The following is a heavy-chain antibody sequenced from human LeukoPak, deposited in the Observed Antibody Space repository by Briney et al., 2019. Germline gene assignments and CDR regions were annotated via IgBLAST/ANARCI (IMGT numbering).Heavy chain of an antibody. CDR1: GYTFTSYD. CDR2: MNPNSGNT. CDR3: ARGVRNYDFWSGYYTQSKRYYFDY. D-gene: IGHD3-3*01. J-gene: IGHJ4*02. Sequence: ASVKVSCKASGYTFTSYDINWVRQATGQGLEWMGWMNPNSGNTGYAQKFQGRVTITRNTSISTAYMELSSLRSEDTAVYYCARGVRNYDFWSGYYTQSKRYYFDYWGQGTLVTVSS. V-gene: IGHV1-8*03.